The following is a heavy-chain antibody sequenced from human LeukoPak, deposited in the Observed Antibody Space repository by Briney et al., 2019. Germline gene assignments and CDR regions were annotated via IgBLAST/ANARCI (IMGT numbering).Heavy chain of an antibody. J-gene: IGHJ4*02. D-gene: IGHD3-22*01. CDR1: GFTFSSYA. CDR2: ISGSGGST. CDR3: AKAPDSSGYEYYFDY. Sequence: PGGSLRLSCAASGFTFSSYAMSWVRQAPGKGLEWVSAISGSGGSTYYADSVKGRFTISRDNSKNTLYLQMNSLRAEDTAVYYCAKAPDSSGYEYYFDYWGQGTLVTVSS. V-gene: IGHV3-23*01.